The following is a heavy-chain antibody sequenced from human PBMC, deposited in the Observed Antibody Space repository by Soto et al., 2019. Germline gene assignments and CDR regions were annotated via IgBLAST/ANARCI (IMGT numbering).Heavy chain of an antibody. J-gene: IGHJ4*02. D-gene: IGHD2-21*02. CDR1: GGTFSSYA. Sequence: ASVKVSCKASGGTFSSYAISWVRQAPGQGLEWMGGIIPIFGTANYAQKFQGRVTITADESTSTAYMELSSLRSEDTAVYYCARERASPWVAARNCGGDCYFDYWGQGTLVTVSS. V-gene: IGHV1-69*13. CDR3: ARERASPWVAARNCGGDCYFDY. CDR2: IIPIFGTA.